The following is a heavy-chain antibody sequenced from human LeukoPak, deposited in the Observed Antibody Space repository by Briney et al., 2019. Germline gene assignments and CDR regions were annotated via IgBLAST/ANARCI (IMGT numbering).Heavy chain of an antibody. CDR3: ASRYCSGGSCPLDY. V-gene: IGHV4-34*01. Sequence: PSETLSLTRAVYGGSFSGYYWSWIRQPPGKGLEWIGEINHSGSTNYNPSLKSRVTISVDTSKNQFSLKLSSVTAADTAVYYCASRYCSGGSCPLDYWGQGTLVTVSS. D-gene: IGHD2-15*01. CDR2: INHSGST. J-gene: IGHJ4*02. CDR1: GGSFSGYY.